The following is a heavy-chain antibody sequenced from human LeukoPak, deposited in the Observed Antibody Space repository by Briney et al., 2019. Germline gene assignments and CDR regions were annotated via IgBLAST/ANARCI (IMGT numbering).Heavy chain of an antibody. CDR3: ARGGSAVVVPAAMKPIDY. Sequence: SETLSLTCTVSGGSISSSSYYWGWIRQPPGKGLEWIGEINHSGSTNYNPSLKSRVTISVDTSKNQFSLKLSSVTAADTAVYYCARGGSAVVVPAAMKPIDYWGQGTLVTVSS. CDR2: INHSGST. V-gene: IGHV4-39*07. J-gene: IGHJ4*02. CDR1: GGSISSSSYY. D-gene: IGHD2-2*01.